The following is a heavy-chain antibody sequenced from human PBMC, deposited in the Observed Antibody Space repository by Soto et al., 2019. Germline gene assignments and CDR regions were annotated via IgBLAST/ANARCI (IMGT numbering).Heavy chain of an antibody. CDR1: GFTFSSYA. V-gene: IGHV3-30-3*01. J-gene: IGHJ6*02. Sequence: GGSLRLSCAASGFTFSSYAMHWVRQAPGKGLEWVAVISYDGSNKYYADSVKGRFTISRDNSKNTLYLQMNSLRAEDTAVYYCASAAAAGPQPYYYYGMDVWGQGTTVTVSS. D-gene: IGHD6-13*01. CDR2: ISYDGSNK. CDR3: ASAAAAGPQPYYYYGMDV.